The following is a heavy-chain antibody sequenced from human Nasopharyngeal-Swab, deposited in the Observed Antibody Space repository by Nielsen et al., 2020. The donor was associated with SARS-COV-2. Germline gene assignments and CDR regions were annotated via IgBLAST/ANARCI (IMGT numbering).Heavy chain of an antibody. CDR1: GGSISSGDYY. V-gene: IGHV4-30-4*01. D-gene: IGHD3-10*01. CDR2: IYYSGST. J-gene: IGHJ4*02. CDR3: ARTPTEEKWFGELSGDY. Sequence: SETLSLTCTVSGGSISSGDYYWSWMRQPPGKGLEWIGYIYYSGSTYYNPSLKSRVTISVDTSKNQFSLKLSSVTAADTAVYYCARTPTEEKWFGELSGDYWGQGTLVTVSS.